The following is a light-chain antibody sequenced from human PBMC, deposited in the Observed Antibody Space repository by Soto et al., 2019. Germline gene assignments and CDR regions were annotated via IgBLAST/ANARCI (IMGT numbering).Light chain of an antibody. CDR3: QQSFSTPAT. CDR2: GAS. J-gene: IGKJ1*01. CDR1: QNITTY. Sequence: DIQMTQSPTSLSASVGDSVTITCRASQNITTYLNWYQQKPGEAPSLLIYGASNLRSGVPSRFTASGSGTDFTLTISSLQPENFATYSCQQSFSTPATFGQGT. V-gene: IGKV1-39*01.